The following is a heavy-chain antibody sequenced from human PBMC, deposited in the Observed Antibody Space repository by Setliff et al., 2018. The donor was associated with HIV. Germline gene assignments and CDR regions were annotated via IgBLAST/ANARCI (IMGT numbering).Heavy chain of an antibody. J-gene: IGHJ4*02. D-gene: IGHD2-2*01. V-gene: IGHV4-4*02. CDR2: IHYSGST. CDR1: SASISSNNW. CDR3: AREVPARQHFDF. Sequence: LSLTCAVSSASISSNNWWTWVRQPPGRGLEWIGEIHYSGSTNYNPSLKSRVTISVDKSRSQFSLKVNSVTAADTAVYYCAREVPARQHFDFWGQGTLVTVSS.